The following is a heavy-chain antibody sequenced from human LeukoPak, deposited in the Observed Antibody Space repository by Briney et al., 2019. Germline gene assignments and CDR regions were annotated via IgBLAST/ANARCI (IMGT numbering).Heavy chain of an antibody. CDR2: VWHDGSYK. J-gene: IGHJ4*02. CDR1: GFIFSTFG. D-gene: IGHD3-22*01. Sequence: GGSLRLSCAASGFIFSTFGMHWVRQAPGKGLEWVAVVWHDGSYKYYEDSVKGRFTISRDNAKNTLYLQMNNVRVEDTAVYYCARVGDYENSGSQPFDYWGQGALVTVSS. V-gene: IGHV3-33*01. CDR3: ARVGDYENSGSQPFDY.